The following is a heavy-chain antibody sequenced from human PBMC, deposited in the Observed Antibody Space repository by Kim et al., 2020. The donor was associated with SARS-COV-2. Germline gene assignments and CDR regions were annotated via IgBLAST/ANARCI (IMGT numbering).Heavy chain of an antibody. Sequence: RKSRVTISVDTSKNQYTLKLRSVTAADTAVYYCARQGRGVAVAGTGWFDPWGQGTLVTVSS. CDR3: ARQGRGVAVAGTGWFDP. D-gene: IGHD6-19*01. J-gene: IGHJ5*02. V-gene: IGHV4-30-2*03.